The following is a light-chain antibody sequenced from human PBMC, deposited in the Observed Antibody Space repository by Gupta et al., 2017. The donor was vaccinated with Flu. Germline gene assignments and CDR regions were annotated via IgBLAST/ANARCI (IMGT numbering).Light chain of an antibody. V-gene: IGKV1-5*03. CDR3: QHSTSS. CDR2: KAE. CDR1: KSISNW. J-gene: IGKJ2*01. Sequence: DIQMTQSPSTLSASVGDRVTITCRASKSISNWLAWYQQKPGNAPKLLIYKAENLEGGVSSSVGGSGSDTEFTSNHRGVEPDDFDNKHGQHSTSSFGQGTKLEIK.